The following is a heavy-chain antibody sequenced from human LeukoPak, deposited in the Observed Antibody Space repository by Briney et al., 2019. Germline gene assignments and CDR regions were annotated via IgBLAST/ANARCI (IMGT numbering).Heavy chain of an antibody. Sequence: SETLSLTCAVYGGSFSGYYWSWIRQPPGKGLEWIGEINHSGSTNYNPSLKSRVTISVDTSKNQFSLKLSSVTAADTAVYYYARGQKRGYCSSTSCYARYYFDYWGQGTLVTVSS. CDR2: INHSGST. CDR3: ARGQKRGYCSSTSCYARYYFDY. J-gene: IGHJ4*02. V-gene: IGHV4-34*01. CDR1: GGSFSGYY. D-gene: IGHD2-2*01.